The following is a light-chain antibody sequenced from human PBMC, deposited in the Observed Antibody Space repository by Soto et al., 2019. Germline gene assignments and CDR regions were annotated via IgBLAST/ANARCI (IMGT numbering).Light chain of an antibody. Sequence: DVQMTQCPSSLSAFVGDRATIACRASQGIAPYLAWFPQKPSKVPKLLIYATSTLQSGVPSRFTGSGSGTDFTLTISSLQPEDVGTYYCQKYNSAPLTFGGGTKVEIK. J-gene: IGKJ4*01. CDR1: QGIAPY. V-gene: IGKV1-27*01. CDR3: QKYNSAPLT. CDR2: ATS.